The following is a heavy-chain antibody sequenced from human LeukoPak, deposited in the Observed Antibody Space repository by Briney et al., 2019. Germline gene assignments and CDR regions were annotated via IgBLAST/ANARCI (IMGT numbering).Heavy chain of an antibody. CDR3: ARQPGIAVATDAFDI. CDR1: GFTFSSYG. V-gene: IGHV3-30*04. J-gene: IGHJ3*02. Sequence: PGGSLRLSCAASGFTFSSYGMHWVRQAPGKGLEWVAVISYDGSNKYYADSVKGRFTISRDNSKNTLYLQMNSLRAEDTAVYYCARQPGIAVATDAFDIWGQGTMVTVSS. D-gene: IGHD6-19*01. CDR2: ISYDGSNK.